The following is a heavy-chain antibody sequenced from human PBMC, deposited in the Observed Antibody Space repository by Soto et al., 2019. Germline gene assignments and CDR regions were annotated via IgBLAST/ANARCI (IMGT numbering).Heavy chain of an antibody. J-gene: IGHJ4*02. Sequence: GESLKISCKASGFTFSSYSLGWVRHMPGKGLQWMGNIFSSDSSAKYSPSFVGTVTISVDRSIDTAYLQWSSLKASDTAIYYCGTWRGSSWFDYWGPGTLVTVSS. V-gene: IGHV5-51*01. CDR3: GTWRGSSWFDY. D-gene: IGHD2-2*01. CDR1: GFTFSSYS. CDR2: IFSSDSSA.